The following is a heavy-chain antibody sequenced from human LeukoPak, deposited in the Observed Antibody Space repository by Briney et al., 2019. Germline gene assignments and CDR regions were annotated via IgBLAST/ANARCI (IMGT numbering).Heavy chain of an antibody. Sequence: SETLSLTCTVSGGSINGFYWSWIRQPPGKGLEWIGYIYYSGSTNYNPSLKSRVTISVDTSKNQFSLKLSSVTAADTAVYYCARDSSGYEYFDYWGQGTLVTVSS. V-gene: IGHV4-59*01. D-gene: IGHD5-12*01. CDR1: GGSINGFY. CDR3: ARDSSGYEYFDY. J-gene: IGHJ4*02. CDR2: IYYSGST.